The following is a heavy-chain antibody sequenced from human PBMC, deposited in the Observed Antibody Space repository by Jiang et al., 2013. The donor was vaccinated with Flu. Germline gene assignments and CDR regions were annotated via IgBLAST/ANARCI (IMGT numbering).Heavy chain of an antibody. CDR1: GYTFTGYY. D-gene: IGHD2-2*01. J-gene: IGHJ5*02. Sequence: GAEVKKPGASVKVSCKASGYTFTGYYMHWVRQAPGQGLEWMGWINPNSGGTNYAQKFQGWVTMTRDTSISTAYMELSRLRSDDTAVYYCAREDCSSTSCSANWFDPWGQGTLVTVSS. CDR2: INPNSGGT. V-gene: IGHV1-2*04. CDR3: AREDCSSTSCSANWFDP.